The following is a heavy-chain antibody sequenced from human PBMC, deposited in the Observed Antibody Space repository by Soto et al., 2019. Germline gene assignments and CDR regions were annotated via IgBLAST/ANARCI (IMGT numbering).Heavy chain of an antibody. J-gene: IGHJ3*02. D-gene: IGHD5-18*01. CDR3: ARAIYSYSAFDI. V-gene: IGHV3-48*02. Sequence: EVQLVESGGGLVQPGGSLRLSCAASGFSFTSYSMNWVRQAPGKGLEWVSFISTTSRTIYYADSVKGRFTVSRDNGQNSLFLQMNSLRDDDTAVYDCARAIYSYSAFDIWGLGTRVTFSA. CDR2: ISTTSRTI. CDR1: GFSFTSYS.